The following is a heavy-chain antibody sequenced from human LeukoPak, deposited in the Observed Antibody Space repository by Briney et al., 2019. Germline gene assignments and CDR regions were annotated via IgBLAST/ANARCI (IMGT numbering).Heavy chain of an antibody. CDR3: ARGSVAGYYYYGMDV. J-gene: IGHJ6*02. D-gene: IGHD6-19*01. CDR1: GGSFSGYY. Sequence: KPSETLSLTCAVYGGSFSGYYWSWIRQPPGKGLEWIGEINHSGSTNYNPSLKSRVTISVDTSKNQFSLKLSSVTAADTAVYYCARGSVAGYYYYGMDVWGQGTTVTVSS. V-gene: IGHV4-34*01. CDR2: INHSGST.